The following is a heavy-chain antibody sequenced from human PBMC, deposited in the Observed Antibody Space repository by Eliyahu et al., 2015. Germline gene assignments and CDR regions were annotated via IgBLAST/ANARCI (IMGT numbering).Heavy chain of an antibody. J-gene: IGHJ1*01. CDR3: ARDHDYSGNYLED. CDR2: IWYDGSNQ. Sequence: QVQLVESGGXVVQPGRSLRLSCXASGFLFSDSAMXWVRPAPGKGXEWVAIIWYDGSNQYYADSVKGRFTISRDNSKNTVSLQMNSLRGEDTAIYYCARDHDYSGNYLEDWGQGTLVAVSS. CDR1: GFLFSDSA. V-gene: IGHV3-33*01. D-gene: IGHD4-23*01.